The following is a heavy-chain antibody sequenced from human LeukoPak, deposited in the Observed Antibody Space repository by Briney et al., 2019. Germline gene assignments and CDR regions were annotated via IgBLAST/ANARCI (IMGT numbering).Heavy chain of an antibody. Sequence: PGGSLRLSCAASGFTFSNAWMSWVRQAPGKGLEWVGRIKSKTDGGTTDYAAPVKGRFTISRDDSKNTLYLQMNSLKTEDTAVYYCTTTPTTVVTLFDYWGHGTLVTASS. J-gene: IGHJ4*01. D-gene: IGHD4-23*01. CDR2: IKSKTDGGTT. V-gene: IGHV3-15*01. CDR1: GFTFSNAW. CDR3: TTTPTTVVTLFDY.